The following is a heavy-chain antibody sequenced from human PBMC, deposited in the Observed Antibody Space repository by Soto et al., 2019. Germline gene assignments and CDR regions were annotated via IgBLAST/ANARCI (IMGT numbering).Heavy chain of an antibody. D-gene: IGHD6-19*01. CDR2: ITWNGATT. J-gene: IGHJ3*01. CDR3: ARDGGVVVAVDAFDV. V-gene: IGHV3-20*04. Sequence: EVQLVESGGGVVRPGGSLRLSCAAFGFTLDDHAMTGVRQAPGKGLDRVSGITWNGATTGYPDSVKGRFTISRDNAKNSLYLQMNSLRVEDTALYYCARDGGVVVAVDAFDVWGQGTMVTVSS. CDR1: GFTLDDHA.